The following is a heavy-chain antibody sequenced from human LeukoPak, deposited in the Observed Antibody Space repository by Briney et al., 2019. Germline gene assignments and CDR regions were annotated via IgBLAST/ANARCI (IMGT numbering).Heavy chain of an antibody. Sequence: SETLSLTCSVSGGSIRSTTYYWGWIRQPPGKGLEWIGSIYYSGNTYYSPSLMNRVTISVDTYKNQFSLKLSSVTAADTAVYYCARGVWGTVIYYYYYMDVWGKGTTVTISS. CDR1: GGSIRSTTYY. D-gene: IGHD4-17*01. V-gene: IGHV4-39*07. CDR2: IYYSGNT. CDR3: ARGVWGTVIYYYYYMDV. J-gene: IGHJ6*03.